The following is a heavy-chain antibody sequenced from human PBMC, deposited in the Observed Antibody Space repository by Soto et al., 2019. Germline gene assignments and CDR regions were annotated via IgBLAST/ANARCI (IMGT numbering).Heavy chain of an antibody. Sequence: SETLSLTCTVSGGSISSYYWSWIRQPPGKGLEWIGYIYYSGSTNYNPSLKSRVTISVDTSKNQFSLKLSSVTAADTAVYYCARHGGSGSYYWYFDLWGRGTLVTVSS. D-gene: IGHD3-10*01. V-gene: IGHV4-59*08. CDR1: GGSISSYY. J-gene: IGHJ2*01. CDR2: IYYSGST. CDR3: ARHGGSGSYYWYFDL.